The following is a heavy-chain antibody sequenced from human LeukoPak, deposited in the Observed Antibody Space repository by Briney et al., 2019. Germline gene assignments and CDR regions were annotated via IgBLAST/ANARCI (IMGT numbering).Heavy chain of an antibody. D-gene: IGHD6-19*01. V-gene: IGHV3-21*04. J-gene: IGHJ4*02. CDR1: GFTFSSYS. CDR3: AKDHIAVAEFDY. Sequence: GGSLRLSCAASGFTFSSYSINWVRQAPGKGLEWVSSISSSSSYIFYADSVKGRFTISRDNSKNTLYLQRNSLRAEDTAVYYCAKDHIAVAEFDYWGQGTLVTVSS. CDR2: ISSSSSYI.